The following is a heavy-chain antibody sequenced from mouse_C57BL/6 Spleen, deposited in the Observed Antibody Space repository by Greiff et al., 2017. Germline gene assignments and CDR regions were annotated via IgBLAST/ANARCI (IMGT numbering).Heavy chain of an antibody. Sequence: EVKLMESGGGLMQPGGSMKLSCVASGFTFSNYWMNWVRQSPEKGLEWVAQIRLKSDNYATHYAESVKGRFTISRDDSKSSVYLQMNNLRAEDTGIYYCTGKYDYDDAMDYWGQGTSVTVSS. CDR1: GFTFSNYW. J-gene: IGHJ4*01. CDR3: TGKYDYDDAMDY. CDR2: IRLKSDNYAT. V-gene: IGHV6-3*01. D-gene: IGHD2-4*01.